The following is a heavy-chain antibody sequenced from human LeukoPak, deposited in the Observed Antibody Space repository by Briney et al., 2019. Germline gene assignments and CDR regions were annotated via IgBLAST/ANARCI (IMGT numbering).Heavy chain of an antibody. D-gene: IGHD4-17*01. CDR3: ARDRQVADGDYATLAAGDY. J-gene: IGHJ4*02. V-gene: IGHV3-33*01. CDR1: GFTFSSYG. CDR2: IWYDGSNK. Sequence: GGSLRLSCAASGFTFSSYGMHWVRQAPGKGLEWVAVIWYDGSNKYYADSVKGRFTISRDNSKNTLYLQMNSLRAEDTAVYYCARDRQVADGDYATLAAGDYWGQGTLVTVSS.